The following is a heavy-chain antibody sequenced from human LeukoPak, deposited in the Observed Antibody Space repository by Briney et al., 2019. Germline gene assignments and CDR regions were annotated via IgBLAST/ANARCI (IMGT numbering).Heavy chain of an antibody. Sequence: SETLSLTCAVYGGSFSGYYWSWIRQPPGKGLEWIGRIYTSGSTNYNPSLKSRVTMSVDTSKNQFSLKLSSVTAADTAVYYCAREDSSSWPYYYYYMDVWGKGTTVTISS. CDR3: AREDSSSWPYYYYYMDV. V-gene: IGHV4-4*07. D-gene: IGHD6-13*01. CDR1: GGSFSGYY. CDR2: IYTSGST. J-gene: IGHJ6*03.